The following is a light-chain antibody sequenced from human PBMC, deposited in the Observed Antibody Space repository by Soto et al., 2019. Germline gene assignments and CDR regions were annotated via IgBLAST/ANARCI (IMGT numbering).Light chain of an antibody. Sequence: QSVLTQPASVSGSPGQSIAISCTGTSSDVGGYDYVSWYQQHPDKAPKLMIYEVTKRPSWVSNRFSGSKSGNMASLTISGLQPEDEADYYCSSHTSGSTRVFGSGTKVTVL. V-gene: IGLV2-14*01. CDR2: EVT. CDR3: SSHTSGSTRV. CDR1: SSDVGGYDY. J-gene: IGLJ1*01.